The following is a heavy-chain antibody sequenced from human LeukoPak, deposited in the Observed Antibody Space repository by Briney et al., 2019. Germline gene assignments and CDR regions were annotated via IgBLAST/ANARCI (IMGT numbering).Heavy chain of an antibody. Sequence: PGGSLRLSCAASGFTFSSYEMNWVRQAPGKGLEWVSYIRSSGSTIYYADSVKGRFTISRDNAKNSLYLQMNSLRAEDTAVYYCARIMVRGVIPSRTDYWGQGTLVTVSS. V-gene: IGHV3-48*03. CDR1: GFTFSSYE. D-gene: IGHD3-10*01. J-gene: IGHJ4*02. CDR2: IRSSGSTI. CDR3: ARIMVRGVIPSRTDY.